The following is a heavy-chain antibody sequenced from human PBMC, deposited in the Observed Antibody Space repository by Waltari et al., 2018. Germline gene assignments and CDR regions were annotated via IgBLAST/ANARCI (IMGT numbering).Heavy chain of an antibody. CDR1: GFGAGYIN. CDR3: ARAGLGSPSQWLQLFDS. CDR2: IHAGGNT. Sequence: EVQLVESGGGLIQPGGSLRLSCEASGFGAGYINLGWVRQAQGKGLEWGAVIHAGGNTYYGDSVKGRFTISRDISKNTLSLQMNSLTVDDSAMYYCARAGLGSPSQWLQLFDSWGQGTLVTVSS. V-gene: IGHV3-53*01. J-gene: IGHJ4*02. D-gene: IGHD5-12*01.